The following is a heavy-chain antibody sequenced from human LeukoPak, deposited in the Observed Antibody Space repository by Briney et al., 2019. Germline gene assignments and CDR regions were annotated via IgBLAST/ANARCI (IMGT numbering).Heavy chain of an antibody. D-gene: IGHD2-8*02. Sequence: TGGSLRLSCAASGFTVSSNYMNWVRQAPGKGLEWVSVIYSGGTTYYGDSVKGRFSISRDNSKNTLYLQMNSLRAEDTAVYFCASYLYWWSDLGFWGQGTLVTVSS. CDR2: IYSGGTT. J-gene: IGHJ4*02. CDR1: GFTVSSNY. CDR3: ASYLYWWSDLGF. V-gene: IGHV3-66*01.